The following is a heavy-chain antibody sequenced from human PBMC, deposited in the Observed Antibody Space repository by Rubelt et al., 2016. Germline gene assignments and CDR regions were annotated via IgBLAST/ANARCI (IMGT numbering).Heavy chain of an antibody. J-gene: IGHJ4*02. CDR3: AKDNSNYYDSSARGFFDY. V-gene: IGHV3-30*02. CDR1: FSDYG. Sequence: FSDYGMHWVRQAPGKGLEWVAFIRYDGTNKYYADSVKGRFTISRDNSKNTLYLQMSSLRAEDTAVYYCAKDNSNYYDSSARGFFDYWGQGTLVTVSS. D-gene: IGHD3-22*01. CDR2: IRYDGTNK.